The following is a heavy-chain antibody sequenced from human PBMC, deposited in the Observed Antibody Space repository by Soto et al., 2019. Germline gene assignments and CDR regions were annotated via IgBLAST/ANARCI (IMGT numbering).Heavy chain of an antibody. CDR1: GGSFSGYY. V-gene: IGHV4-34*01. CDR3: ARGGTAFSSSGRYNWFDP. Sequence: QVQLQQWGAGLLKPSETLSLTCAVYGGSFSGYYWSWIRQPPGKGLEWIGEINHSGSTNYNPSLKTLVTISVDTSKNQFSLKLSSVTASDTAVYYCARGGTAFSSSGRYNWFDPWGQGTLVTVSS. CDR2: INHSGST. D-gene: IGHD6-6*01. J-gene: IGHJ5*02.